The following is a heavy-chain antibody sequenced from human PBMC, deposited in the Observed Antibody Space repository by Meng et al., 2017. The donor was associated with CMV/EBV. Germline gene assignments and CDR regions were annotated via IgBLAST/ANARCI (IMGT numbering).Heavy chain of an antibody. J-gene: IGHJ4*02. CDR2: ISGDGSNT. D-gene: IGHD7-27*01. CDR1: GFTFTDYY. Sequence: RLSCVASGFTFTDYYIHWVRQAPGKGLVWVSRISGDGSNTNYADSVKGRFTISRDIARNTIYMQMNSLRVEDTAVYYCARGNWGLGYWGQGTLVTVSS. V-gene: IGHV3-74*01. CDR3: ARGNWGLGY.